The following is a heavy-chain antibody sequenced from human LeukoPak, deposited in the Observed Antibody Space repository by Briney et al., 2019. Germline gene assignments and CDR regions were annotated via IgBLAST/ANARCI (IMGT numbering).Heavy chain of an antibody. CDR3: ARGFGSGSYPLYYYYYMDV. J-gene: IGHJ6*03. CDR1: GGSFSGYY. D-gene: IGHD3-10*01. CDR2: INHSGST. V-gene: IGHV4-34*01. Sequence: SETLSLTCAVYGGSFSGYYWSWIRQPPGKGLEWIGEINHSGSTNYNPSLKSRVTISVDTSKNQFSLKLSSVTAADTAVYYCARGFGSGSYPLYYYYYMDVWGKGTTVTVSS.